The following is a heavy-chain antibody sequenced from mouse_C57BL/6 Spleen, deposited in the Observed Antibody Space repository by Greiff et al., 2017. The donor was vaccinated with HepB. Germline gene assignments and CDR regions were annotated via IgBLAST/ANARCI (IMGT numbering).Heavy chain of an antibody. CDR2: ISSGSSTI. D-gene: IGHD2-5*01. V-gene: IGHV5-17*01. J-gene: IGHJ2*01. Sequence: EVKVEESGGGLVKPGGSLKLSCAASGFTFSDYGMHWVRQAPEKGLEWVAYISSGSSTIYYADTVKGRFTISRDNAKNTLFLQMTRLRSEDTAMYYCARRDSNYFYFDYWGQGTTLTVSS. CDR1: GFTFSDYG. CDR3: ARRDSNYFYFDY.